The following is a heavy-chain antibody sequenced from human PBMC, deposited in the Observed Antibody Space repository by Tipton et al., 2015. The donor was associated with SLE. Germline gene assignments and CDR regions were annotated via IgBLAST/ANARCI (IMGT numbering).Heavy chain of an antibody. V-gene: IGHV4-31*03. Sequence: TLSLTCSVSGYSISNPGYYWSWIRQHPGKGLEWIGYIYYSGSSNSSPSLKSRVTISVDTSRNQFSLKLTSVTAADTAVYYCARGLGLRPDSWGQGTLVTVSS. CDR1: GYSISNPGYY. J-gene: IGHJ4*02. CDR3: ARGLGLRPDS. D-gene: IGHD3/OR15-3a*01. CDR2: IYYSGSS.